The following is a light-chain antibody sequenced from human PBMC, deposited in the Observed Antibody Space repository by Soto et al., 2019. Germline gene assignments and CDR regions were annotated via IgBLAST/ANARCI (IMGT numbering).Light chain of an antibody. V-gene: IGKV1-12*01. CDR1: HGVSGW. CDR2: TVS. CDR3: QQGTTFPFT. J-gene: IGKJ3*01. Sequence: IQMTQSPSSVSASVGDTVTLSCQTSHGVSGWLAWYQQKPGKAPTLLIYTVSNLQSGVPSRFIGSGSGTDFSLTITNLQPEDFATYFCQQGTTFPFTFGPGTKVEVK.